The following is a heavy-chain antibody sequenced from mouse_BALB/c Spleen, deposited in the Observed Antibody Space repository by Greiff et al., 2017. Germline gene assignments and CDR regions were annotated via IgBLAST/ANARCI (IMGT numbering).Heavy chain of an antibody. J-gene: IGHJ4*01. Sequence: EVMLVESGGDLVKPGGSLKLSCAASGFTFSSYGMSWVRQTPDKRLEWVATISSGGSYTYYPDSVKGRFTISRDNAKNTLYLQMSSLKSEDTAMYYCARRNYGSSFYAMDYWGQGTSVTVSS. CDR2: ISSGGSYT. D-gene: IGHD1-1*01. CDR1: GFTFSSYG. V-gene: IGHV5-6*02. CDR3: ARRNYGSSFYAMDY.